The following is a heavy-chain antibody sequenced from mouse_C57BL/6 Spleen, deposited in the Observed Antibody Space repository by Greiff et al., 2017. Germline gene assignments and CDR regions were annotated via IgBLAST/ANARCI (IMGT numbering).Heavy chain of an antibody. J-gene: IGHJ2*01. D-gene: IGHD1-1*01. CDR3: AREANYYGSSYGEDY. V-gene: IGHV1-82*01. CDR1: GYAFSSSW. Sequence: QVQLQQSGPELVKPGASVKISCTASGYAFSSSWMNWVKQRPGKGLEWIGRIYPGDGATNYNGKFKGKATLTADKSASTASKQLSSLTSEDSAVYFLAREANYYGSSYGEDYWGKGTTLTVSS. CDR2: IYPGDGAT.